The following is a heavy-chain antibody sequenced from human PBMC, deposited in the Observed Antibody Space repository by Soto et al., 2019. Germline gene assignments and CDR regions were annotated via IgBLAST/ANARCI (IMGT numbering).Heavy chain of an antibody. CDR1: GYTFTSYA. Sequence: QVQLVQSGAEVKKPGASVKVSCKASGYTFTSYAISWVRQAPGQGLEWMGWISAYNGNTNYAQKLQGRVTMTADTSTITAYMELRRLRSDATAVYFCAREAPPEDYWGQGTLVTVSS. CDR2: ISAYNGNT. V-gene: IGHV1-18*01. CDR3: AREAPPEDY. J-gene: IGHJ4*02.